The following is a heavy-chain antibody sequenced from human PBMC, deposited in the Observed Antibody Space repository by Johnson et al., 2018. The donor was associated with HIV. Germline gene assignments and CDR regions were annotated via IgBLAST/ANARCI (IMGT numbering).Heavy chain of an antibody. V-gene: IGHV3-7*01. Sequence: VQLVESGGGLVQPGGSLRISCAASGFTFRSYWMSWVRQAPGKGLEWVANIKQDGSEKYYVDSVKGRFTISRDNAKNALYLQMNSLRAEDTAVYYCARGDGYRRAFDIWGQGTMVTVSS. CDR2: IKQDGSEK. D-gene: IGHD1-1*01. J-gene: IGHJ3*02. CDR3: ARGDGYRRAFDI. CDR1: GFTFRSYW.